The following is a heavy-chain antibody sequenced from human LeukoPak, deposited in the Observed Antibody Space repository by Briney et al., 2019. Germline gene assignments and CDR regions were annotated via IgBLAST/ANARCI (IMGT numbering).Heavy chain of an antibody. CDR2: ISGSGDST. CDR3: AKDHWFAP. CDR1: GFTFSIYA. J-gene: IGHJ5*02. V-gene: IGHV3-23*01. Sequence: SGGSLRLSCAASGFTFSIYAMSWVRQAPGKGLEWVSGISGSGDSTYYVDSVKGRFTISRDNSKNTLYLQMNSLRAEDTAVYYCAKDHWFAPWGQGTLVTVSS.